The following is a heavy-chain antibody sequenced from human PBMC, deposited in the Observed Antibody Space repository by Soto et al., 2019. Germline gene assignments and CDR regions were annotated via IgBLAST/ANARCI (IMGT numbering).Heavy chain of an antibody. Sequence: ASVKVSCKASGYTFTGSYMHWVRQAPGQGLEWMGWVNPNTGGTNYAQKFQGRVTMTRDTSISTAYMELSRLSSDDTAVFYCAKGGYSSWSPSDYWGQGTLVTVSS. J-gene: IGHJ4*02. V-gene: IGHV1-2*02. CDR1: GYTFTGSY. CDR2: VNPNTGGT. D-gene: IGHD6-6*01. CDR3: AKGGYSSWSPSDY.